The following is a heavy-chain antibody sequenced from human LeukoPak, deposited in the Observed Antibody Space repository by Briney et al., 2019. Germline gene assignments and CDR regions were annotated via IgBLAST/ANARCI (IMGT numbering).Heavy chain of an antibody. CDR1: GFTFSSYW. D-gene: IGHD2-2*01. CDR3: ARATVVVPAAILDAFDI. V-gene: IGHV3-7*01. CDR2: IKQDGSEK. J-gene: IGHJ3*02. Sequence: GGSLRLSCAASGFTFSSYWMSWVRQAPGKGLEWVANIKQDGSEKYYVDSVKGRFTISRDNAKNSLYLQMNSLRAEDTAVYYCARATVVVPAAILDAFDIWGQGTMVTVSS.